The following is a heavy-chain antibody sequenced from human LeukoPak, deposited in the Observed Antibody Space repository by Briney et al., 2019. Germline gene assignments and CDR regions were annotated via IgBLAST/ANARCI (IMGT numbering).Heavy chain of an antibody. CDR1: GFTFSTYD. CDR3: AKDVGKWESLHFFDY. J-gene: IGHJ4*02. D-gene: IGHD1-26*01. Sequence: GGSLRLSCAASGFTFSTYDMSWVRQAPGKGLEWVSGISGSGGSTYYADSVKGRFTISRDNSKNTLYLQMNSLRAEDTAVYYCAKDVGKWESLHFFDYWGQGTLVTVSS. V-gene: IGHV3-23*01. CDR2: ISGSGGST.